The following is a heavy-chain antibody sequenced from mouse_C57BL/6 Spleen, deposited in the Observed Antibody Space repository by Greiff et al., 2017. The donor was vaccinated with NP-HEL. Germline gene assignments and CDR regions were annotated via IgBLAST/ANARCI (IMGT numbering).Heavy chain of an antibody. Sequence: VQLQQSGPVLVKPGASVKMSCKASGYTFTDYYMNWVKQSHGKSLEWIGVINPYNGGTSYNQKFKGKATLTVDKSSSTAYMELNSLTSEDSAVYYCARPETAQATWFAYWGQGTLVTVSA. J-gene: IGHJ3*01. CDR3: ARPETAQATWFAY. V-gene: IGHV1-19*01. CDR1: GYTFTDYY. CDR2: INPYNGGT. D-gene: IGHD3-2*02.